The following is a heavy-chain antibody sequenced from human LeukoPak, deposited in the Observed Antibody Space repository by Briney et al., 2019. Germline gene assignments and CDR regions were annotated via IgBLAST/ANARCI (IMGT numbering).Heavy chain of an antibody. Sequence: GGSLRLSCVASGFSLSDYWMSWVRQAPGKGLEWVSYISSSGSTIYYADSVKGRFTISRDNAKNSLYLQMNSLRAEDTAVYYCARPKYSSSWQIFDYWGQGTLVTASS. D-gene: IGHD6-13*01. CDR3: ARPKYSSSWQIFDY. J-gene: IGHJ4*02. CDR1: GFSLSDYW. V-gene: IGHV3-11*01. CDR2: ISSSGSTI.